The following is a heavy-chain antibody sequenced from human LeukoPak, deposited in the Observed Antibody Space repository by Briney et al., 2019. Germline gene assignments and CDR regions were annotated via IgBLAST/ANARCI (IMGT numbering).Heavy chain of an antibody. Sequence: ASVKVSCKAYGYTVSSYYVHWVRQAPGPGIEWMGIINPSGGSTSYAQKFQGRVTMTRDTSTSTVYMELSALRSEETAVYYCARGTNYLPQDYPGQGTLVTVSS. CDR1: GYTVSSYY. V-gene: IGHV1-46*01. J-gene: IGHJ4*02. CDR3: ARGTNYLPQDY. CDR2: INPSGGST. D-gene: IGHD1/OR15-1a*01.